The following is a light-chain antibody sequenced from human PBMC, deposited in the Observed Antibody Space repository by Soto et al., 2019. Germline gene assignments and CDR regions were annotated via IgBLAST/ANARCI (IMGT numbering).Light chain of an antibody. J-gene: IGKJ5*01. CDR3: QQYDVWPPIT. CDR1: HSVVDN. V-gene: IGKV3-15*01. CDR2: RAT. Sequence: EVLLTQSPAALSLSPGETATLSCRASHSVVDNLAWYQQRPGQAPRLLIYRATSRATGVPASFSGSGTGTEFSLTIRSLQSEDFAVYYCQQYDVWPPITFGQGTRLELK.